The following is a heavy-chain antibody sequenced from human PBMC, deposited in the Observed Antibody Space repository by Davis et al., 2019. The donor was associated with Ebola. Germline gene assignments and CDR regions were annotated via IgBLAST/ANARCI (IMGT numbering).Heavy chain of an antibody. D-gene: IGHD1-26*01. Sequence: ASVQVSCKASSYTFTSSGISWVRQAPGQGLEWMGWISAYNGNTNYAQKLQGRVTMTTDTSRSTAYMELRSLRSDDTGVYYWAREAGATTRIYDSWGQGTLVTVSS. CDR1: SYTFTSSG. J-gene: IGHJ5*01. V-gene: IGHV1-18*01. CDR3: AREAGATTRIYDS. CDR2: ISAYNGNT.